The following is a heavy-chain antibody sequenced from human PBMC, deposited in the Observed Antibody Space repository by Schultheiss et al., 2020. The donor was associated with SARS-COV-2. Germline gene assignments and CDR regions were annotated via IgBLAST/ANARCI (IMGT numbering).Heavy chain of an antibody. CDR2: IYYSGST. J-gene: IGHJ4*02. Sequence: SQTLSLTCSVSGGFVSAGAFYWNWIRQPAGKGLEWIGYIYYSGSTNYNPSLKSRVTISVDTSKNQFSLKLSSVTAADTAVYYCARAPQEWLVLDYWGQGTLVTVSS. V-gene: IGHV4-61*10. CDR1: GGFVSAGAFY. CDR3: ARAPQEWLVLDY. D-gene: IGHD6-19*01.